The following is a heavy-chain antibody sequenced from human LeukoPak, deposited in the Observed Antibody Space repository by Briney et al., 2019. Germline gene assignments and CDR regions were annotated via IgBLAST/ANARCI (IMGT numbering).Heavy chain of an antibody. CDR3: AIDRTFKATGESTVV. Sequence: SVKVSCKASGDTFTSYAITRVRQAPGQGLEWMGGIIPIIGTTNYAQKFQGRVTITTDKSTSTAYMELSSLRAEDTAVYYCAIDRTFKATGESTVVWGQGTVVTVSS. D-gene: IGHD4-23*01. J-gene: IGHJ4*02. CDR1: GDTFTSYA. CDR2: IIPIIGTT. V-gene: IGHV1-69*05.